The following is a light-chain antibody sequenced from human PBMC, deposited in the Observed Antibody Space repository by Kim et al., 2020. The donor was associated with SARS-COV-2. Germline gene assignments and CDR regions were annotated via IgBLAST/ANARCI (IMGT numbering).Light chain of an antibody. J-gene: IGLJ2*01. CDR1: SGSMDDKY. CDR2: EDD. V-gene: IGLV6-57*03. CDR3: QSYNRDNVI. Sequence: GKTVTISCTRSSGSMDDKYVQWYQQRPGGVPTTVIYEDDQRPSGVSDRFSGSIDNSSISASLTISGLRTEDEADYYCQSYNRDNVIFGGGTQLTVL.